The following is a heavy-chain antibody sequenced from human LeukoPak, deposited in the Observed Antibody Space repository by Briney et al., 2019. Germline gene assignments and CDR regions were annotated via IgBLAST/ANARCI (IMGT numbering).Heavy chain of an antibody. CDR3: ARVWSDYSNDY. CDR1: RGTFSSYA. J-gene: IGHJ4*02. Sequence: GASVKVSCKASRGTFSSYAISWVRQAPGQGLEWMGGIIPIFGTANYAQEFQGRVTITTDESTSTAYIELSSLRSEDTAVYYCARVWSDYSNDYWGQGTLVTVSS. D-gene: IGHD3-3*01. CDR2: IIPIFGTA. V-gene: IGHV1-69*05.